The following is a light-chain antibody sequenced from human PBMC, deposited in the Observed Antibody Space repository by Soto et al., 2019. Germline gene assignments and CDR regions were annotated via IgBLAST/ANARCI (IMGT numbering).Light chain of an antibody. CDR3: QQYNNWPPA. CDR1: QSVSGN. J-gene: IGKJ1*01. Sequence: EIVMTQSPATLSVSPGERATLSCRARQSVSGNLAWYQQKPGQAPRLLIYGASTRATAIPARFSGSGSGTDFTLTISSLQSDEFAVYYCQQYNNWPPAFGQGTKVEIK. CDR2: GAS. V-gene: IGKV3-15*01.